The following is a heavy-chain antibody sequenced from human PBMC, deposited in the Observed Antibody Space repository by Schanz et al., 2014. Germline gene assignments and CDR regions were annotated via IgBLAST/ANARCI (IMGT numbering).Heavy chain of an antibody. V-gene: IGHV1-69*04. CDR1: GDTFDNFG. J-gene: IGHJ5*02. CDR2: FMPFLGIT. Sequence: QVQLVQSGAEVKKPGSSVKVSCKATGDTFDNFGISWVRQAPGQGLEWIGRFMPFLGITNLAQKFQDRVTMTADKATSTAYMELSGLRSEDTAVYYCARERGVRGGGVWKVNWFDPWGQGTLVTVSS. CDR3: ARERGVRGGGVWKVNWFDP. D-gene: IGHD3-10*01.